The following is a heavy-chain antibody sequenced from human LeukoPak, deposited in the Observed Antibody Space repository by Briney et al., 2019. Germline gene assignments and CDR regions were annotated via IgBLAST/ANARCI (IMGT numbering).Heavy chain of an antibody. D-gene: IGHD3-10*01. Sequence: PSETLSLTCAVSGGSISSYYWSWIRQPPGKGLEWIGYIYYSGSTNYNPSLKSRVTISVDTSKNQFSLRLSSVTAGDTAVYYCARYHYASGSFDYWGQGTLVTVSS. CDR2: IYYSGST. CDR1: GGSISSYY. CDR3: ARYHYASGSFDY. V-gene: IGHV4-59*01. J-gene: IGHJ4*02.